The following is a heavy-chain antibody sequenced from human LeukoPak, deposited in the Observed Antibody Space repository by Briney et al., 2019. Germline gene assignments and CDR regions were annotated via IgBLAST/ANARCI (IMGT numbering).Heavy chain of an antibody. V-gene: IGHV3-30*02. CDR1: GFTFSSYG. J-gene: IGHJ4*02. D-gene: IGHD1-7*01. CDR3: AKVSPRAGTTHFDY. CDR2: IRYVGSNK. Sequence: GGSLRLSCAASGFTFSSYGMHWVRQAPGKGLEWVAFIRYVGSNKYYADSVKGRFTISRDNSKNTLYLQMNSLRAEDTAVYYCAKVSPRAGTTHFDYWGQGTLVTVSS.